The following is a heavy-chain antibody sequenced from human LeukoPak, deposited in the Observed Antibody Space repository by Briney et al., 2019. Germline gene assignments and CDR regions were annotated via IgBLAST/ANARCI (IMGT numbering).Heavy chain of an antibody. J-gene: IGHJ4*02. CDR1: GYTFTGYY. V-gene: IGHV1-18*04. CDR3: ARASGSYPDYFDY. Sequence: ASVKVSCKASGYTFTGYYMHWVRQAPGQGLEWMGWISAYNGNTNYAQKLQGRVTMTTDTSTSTAYMELRSLRSDDTAVYYCARASGSYPDYFDYWGQGTLVTVSS. CDR2: ISAYNGNT. D-gene: IGHD1-26*01.